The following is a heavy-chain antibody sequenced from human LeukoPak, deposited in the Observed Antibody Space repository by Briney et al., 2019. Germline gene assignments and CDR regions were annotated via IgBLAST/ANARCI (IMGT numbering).Heavy chain of an antibody. J-gene: IGHJ4*02. Sequence: PSQTLSLTFPVSGSPLTSGDYSWNWMRQPPGKGLEWVWFIYHTGNTYYNPSLKSRVTMSVDTSKNQFSLKLSSVTAADTAVYYCARHAGGISATGTRPFDYWGQGTLVTVSS. D-gene: IGHD6-13*01. CDR3: ARHAGGISATGTRPFDY. CDR1: GSPLTSGDYS. V-gene: IGHV4-30-2*03. CDR2: IYHTGNT.